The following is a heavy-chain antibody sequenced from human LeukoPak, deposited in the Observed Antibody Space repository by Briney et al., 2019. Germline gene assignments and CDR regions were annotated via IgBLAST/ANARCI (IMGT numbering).Heavy chain of an antibody. J-gene: IGHJ3*02. D-gene: IGHD3-22*01. Sequence: SETLSLTCTVSGASISSSYWSWIRQPPGKRLEWIGYIYYNGNTNSNPSLKSRVTISADTSKNRFSLKLSSVTAADTAIYYCVRGNYDNRGYSNAFDIWGQVTMVTVST. V-gene: IGHV4-59*01. CDR3: VRGNYDNRGYSNAFDI. CDR1: GASISSSY. CDR2: IYYNGNT.